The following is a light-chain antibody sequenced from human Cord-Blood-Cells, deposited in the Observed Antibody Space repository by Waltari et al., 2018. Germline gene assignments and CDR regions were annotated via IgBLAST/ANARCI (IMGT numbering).Light chain of an antibody. Sequence: QSALTQPASVSGSPGQSITISCTGTSSDVGSYNLVSWYQQHPGKAPKPMVYEDSKRPSGVSNRFSGSKSGNTASLTISGLQAEDEADYYCCSYAGSSTFVFGTGTKVTVL. CDR3: CSYAGSSTFV. CDR1: SSDVGSYNL. V-gene: IGLV2-23*02. CDR2: EDS. J-gene: IGLJ1*01.